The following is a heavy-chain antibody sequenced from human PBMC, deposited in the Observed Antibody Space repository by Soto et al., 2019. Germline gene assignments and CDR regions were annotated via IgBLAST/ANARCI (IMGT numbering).Heavy chain of an antibody. CDR1: GFTVSSNY. CDR3: ARGPKETGTFSRFDP. D-gene: IGHD1-7*01. CDR2: IYSGGST. Sequence: GGSLRLSCAASGFTVSSNYMSWVRQAPGKGLEWVSVIYSGGSTYYADSVKGRFTISRDNSKNTLYLQMNSLRAEDTAVYYCARGPKETGTFSRFDPWGQGTLVTVSS. V-gene: IGHV3-66*01. J-gene: IGHJ5*02.